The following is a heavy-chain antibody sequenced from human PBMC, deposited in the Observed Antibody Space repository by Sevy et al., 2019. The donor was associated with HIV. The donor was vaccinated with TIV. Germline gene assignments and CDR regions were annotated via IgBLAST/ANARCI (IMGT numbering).Heavy chain of an antibody. D-gene: IGHD3-22*01. CDR2: INHSGST. CDR1: GGSFSGYY. Sequence: GSLRLSCAVYGGSFSGYYWSWIRQPPGKGLEWIGEINHSGSTNYNPSLKSRVTISVDTSKNQFSLKLSSVTAADTAVYYCAGGPPYYVSSGYYLDWGQGTLVTSPQ. J-gene: IGHJ4*02. CDR3: AGGPPYYVSSGYYLD. V-gene: IGHV4-34*01.